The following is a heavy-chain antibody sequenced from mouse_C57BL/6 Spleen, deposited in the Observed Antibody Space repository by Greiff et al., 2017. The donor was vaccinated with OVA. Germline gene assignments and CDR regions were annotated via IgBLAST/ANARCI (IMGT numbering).Heavy chain of an antibody. CDR1: GYTFTNYL. J-gene: IGHJ2*01. D-gene: IGHD2-5*01. CDR3: ARGTYYSNYDY. Sequence: QVQPQQPGAEPVKPGASVKLSCKASGYTFTNYLMQWVKQRPGQGLEWVGEIDPSDSYTNYNQKFKGKATLTVDTTASTAYMQLSSLTSEDSAVYSCARGTYYSNYDYWGQGTTLTVSS. CDR2: IDPSDSYT. V-gene: IGHV1-50*01.